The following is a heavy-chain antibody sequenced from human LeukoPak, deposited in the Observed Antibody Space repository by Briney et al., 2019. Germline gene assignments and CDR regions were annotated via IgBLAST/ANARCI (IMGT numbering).Heavy chain of an antibody. CDR2: INTDGTTT. CDR3: ARDGERISTIGGVFWLDY. Sequence: GGSLRLSCAASGFTFSTYWMHWVRQVPGKGLVWVSHINTDGTTTAYADSVKGRFTISRDNARNTLYLQMNSLRADDTAVYYCARDGERISTIGGVFWLDYWGQGTLVTVSS. D-gene: IGHD3-16*01. CDR1: GFTFSTYW. V-gene: IGHV3-74*01. J-gene: IGHJ4*02.